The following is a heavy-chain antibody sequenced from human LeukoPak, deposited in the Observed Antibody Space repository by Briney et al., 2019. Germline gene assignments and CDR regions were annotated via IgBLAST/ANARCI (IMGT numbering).Heavy chain of an antibody. CDR2: INHSGST. V-gene: IGHV4-34*01. J-gene: IGHJ5*02. CDR1: GGSFSGYY. Sequence: SETLSLTCAVYGGSFSGYYWSWIRQPPGKGLEWIGEINHSGSTNYNPSLKSRVTISVDTSKNQFSLKLSSVTAADTAVYYCARGRNHYYDSSGYYSVHNWFDPWGQGTLVTVSS. CDR3: ARGRNHYYDSSGYYSVHNWFDP. D-gene: IGHD3-22*01.